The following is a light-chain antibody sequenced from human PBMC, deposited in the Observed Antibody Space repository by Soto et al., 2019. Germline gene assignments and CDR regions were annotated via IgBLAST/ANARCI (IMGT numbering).Light chain of an antibody. J-gene: IGLJ1*01. CDR1: SSDVGGYNY. CDR3: SSYAGSNTYV. CDR2: EVS. Sequence: QSVLTQPPSASGSPGQSVTISCTGTSSDVGGYNYVSWYQQHPGKAPKLMTYEVSKRPSGVPDRFSGSKSGNTASLTVSGLQAEDEADYYCSSYAGSNTYVFGTGTKVTVL. V-gene: IGLV2-8*01.